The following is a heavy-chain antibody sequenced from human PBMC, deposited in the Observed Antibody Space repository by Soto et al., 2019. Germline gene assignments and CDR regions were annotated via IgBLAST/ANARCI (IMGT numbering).Heavy chain of an antibody. J-gene: IGHJ4*02. CDR2: INAGNGNT. CDR1: GYTFTSYA. CDR3: ARDLGSWTDY. Sequence: QVQLVQSGAEVKKPGASVKVSCKASGYTFTSYAMQWVRQAPGQRLEWMGWINAGNGNTKYSQKFQGRVTITSDTSASTDYIELSSLRSEDTAVYYCARDLGSWTDYWGQGTLVTVSS. V-gene: IGHV1-3*01. D-gene: IGHD2-15*01.